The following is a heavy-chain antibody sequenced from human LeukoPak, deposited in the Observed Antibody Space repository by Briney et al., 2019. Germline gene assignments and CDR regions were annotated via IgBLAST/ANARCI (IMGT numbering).Heavy chain of an antibody. CDR2: ISSSSSYI. J-gene: IGHJ4*02. CDR1: GLTFSSYS. CDR3: ARSVVVTANPDY. Sequence: GGSLRLSCAASGLTFSSYSMNWVRQAPGKGLEWVSSISSSSSYIYYADSVKGRFTISRDNAKNSLYLQMNSLRAEDTAVYYCARSVVVTANPDYWGQGTLVTVSS. D-gene: IGHD2-21*02. V-gene: IGHV3-21*01.